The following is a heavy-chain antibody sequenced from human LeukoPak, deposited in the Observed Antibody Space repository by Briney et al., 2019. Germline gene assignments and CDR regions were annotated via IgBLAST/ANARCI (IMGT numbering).Heavy chain of an antibody. CDR2: IYYSGST. Sequence: SSETLSLTCTVSGGSISSYYWSWIRQPPGKGLEWIGYIYYSGSTNYNPSLKSRVTISVDTSKNQFSLKLSSVTAADTAVYYCARRVSGPVGYYYYYMDVWGKGTTVTVSS. CDR3: ARRVSGPVGYYYYYMDV. J-gene: IGHJ6*03. V-gene: IGHV4-59*01. D-gene: IGHD6-25*01. CDR1: GGSISSYY.